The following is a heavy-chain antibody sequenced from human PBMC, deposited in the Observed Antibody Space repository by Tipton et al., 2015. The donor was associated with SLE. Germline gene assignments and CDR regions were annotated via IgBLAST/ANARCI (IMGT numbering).Heavy chain of an antibody. CDR1: GGSISNYY. J-gene: IGHJ3*02. CDR2: IYRSGST. V-gene: IGHV4-4*07. D-gene: IGHD2-2*01. Sequence: TLSLTCSVSGGSISNYYWGWIRQPAGKGLEWIGRIYRSGSTDYNTSLKSRVTMSVDTSKNQFSLKLSSVTATDTAVYFCARVGYCSSPTCYSDSFDIWGQGTMVTVSS. CDR3: ARVGYCSSPTCYSDSFDI.